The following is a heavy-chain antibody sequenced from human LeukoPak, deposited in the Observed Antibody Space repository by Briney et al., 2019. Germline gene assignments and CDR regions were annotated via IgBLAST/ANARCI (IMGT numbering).Heavy chain of an antibody. Sequence: PSETLSLTCSVSGYSISSAYYWGWIRQPPGKGLEWIGTMYHSGSTNYNPSLKSRVTISVDTSKNQFSLKLSSVTAADTAVYYCARHVKDYYDSSGYYWIRYYYYMDVWGKGTTVTISS. CDR3: ARHVKDYYDSSGYYWIRYYYYMDV. CDR2: MYHSGST. CDR1: GYSISSAYY. V-gene: IGHV4-38-2*02. J-gene: IGHJ6*03. D-gene: IGHD3-22*01.